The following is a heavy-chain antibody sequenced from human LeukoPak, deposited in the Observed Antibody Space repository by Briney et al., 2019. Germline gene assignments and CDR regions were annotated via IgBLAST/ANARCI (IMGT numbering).Heavy chain of an antibody. CDR2: ISSSSSNI. V-gene: IGHV3-48*04. Sequence: GGSLRLSCAASGIDFSTYSIGWVRQAPGKGLEWVSYISSSSSNIYHADSVKGRFTISRDNAKNSLHLQMNSLRAEDTAVYYCARVGRSGWTVDYWGQGTLVTVSS. D-gene: IGHD6-19*01. CDR3: ARVGRSGWTVDY. CDR1: GIDFSTYS. J-gene: IGHJ4*02.